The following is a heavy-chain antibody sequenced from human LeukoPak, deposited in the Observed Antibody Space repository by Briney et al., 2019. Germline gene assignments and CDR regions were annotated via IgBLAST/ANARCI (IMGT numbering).Heavy chain of an antibody. Sequence: SSLKLSCAASGGTFSSYAMSWVRQAPGQGLEWMGAISPSGGTAYYAQNFKGRVTITTDDSKSTAYMELNRLRSEDTAVYYCARIPLEYSYGYPLCPDWYFDLWGRGTLVTVSS. CDR2: ISPSGGTA. D-gene: IGHD5-18*01. CDR3: ARIPLEYSYGYPLCPDWYFDL. CDR1: GGTFSSYA. V-gene: IGHV1-69*05. J-gene: IGHJ2*01.